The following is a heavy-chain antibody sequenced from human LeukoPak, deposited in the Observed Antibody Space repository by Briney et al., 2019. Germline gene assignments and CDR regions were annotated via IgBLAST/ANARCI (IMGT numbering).Heavy chain of an antibody. D-gene: IGHD6-19*01. J-gene: IGHJ4*02. CDR2: ISGSGFNT. CDR1: GFTFSSYA. V-gene: IGHV3-23*01. CDR3: AKGYSSGSPDGIGY. Sequence: GGSLRLSCAASGFTFSSYAMSWVRQAPGKGLEWVSGISGSGFNTYYADSVKGRLTISRDNSKNTLYLQMNSLRAEDTAVYHCAKGYSSGSPDGIGYWGQGTLVTVSS.